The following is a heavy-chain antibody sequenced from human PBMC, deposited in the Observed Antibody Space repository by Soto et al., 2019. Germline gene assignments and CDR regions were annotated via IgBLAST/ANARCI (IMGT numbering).Heavy chain of an antibody. CDR3: ARTGTWDY. Sequence: EVQLVESGGDLVQPGGSLRLSCAASGFTFNNYWMHWVRQAPGKGLVWVSSINSDGSSTTYADSVTGRFTIARDNAKNTLYLQMNSLRAEDTAVYYCARTGTWDYWGQGTLVTVSS. CDR2: INSDGSST. CDR1: GFTFNNYW. V-gene: IGHV3-74*01. D-gene: IGHD3-9*01. J-gene: IGHJ4*02.